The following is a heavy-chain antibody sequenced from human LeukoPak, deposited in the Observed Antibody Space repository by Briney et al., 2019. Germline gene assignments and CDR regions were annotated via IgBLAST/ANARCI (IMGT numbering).Heavy chain of an antibody. D-gene: IGHD3-16*01. V-gene: IGHV3-11*01. CDR1: GFIISDYY. J-gene: IGHJ4*02. CDR2: ITSGGAST. Sequence: GGSLRLSCDASGFIISDYYMSWIRQSPGKGLEWISYITSGGASTNYADSVKGRFTISRDKAKNSVALQLNSLRAEDTAVYYCTRQRRGTYYAFDSWGQGTLVTVSS. CDR3: TRQRRGTYYAFDS.